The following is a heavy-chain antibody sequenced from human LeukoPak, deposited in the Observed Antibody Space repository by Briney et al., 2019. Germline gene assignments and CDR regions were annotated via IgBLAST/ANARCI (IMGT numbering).Heavy chain of an antibody. J-gene: IGHJ4*02. D-gene: IGHD3-9*01. CDR2: ISYDGSNK. CDR1: GFTFSSYW. CDR3: ARHSDYDILTGPNDY. Sequence: PGGSLRLSCAASGFTFSSYWMHWVRQAPGKGLEWVAVISYDGSNKYYADSVKGRSTISRDNAKNSLYLQMNSLGAEDTAVYYCARHSDYDILTGPNDYWGQGTLVTVSS. V-gene: IGHV3-30*03.